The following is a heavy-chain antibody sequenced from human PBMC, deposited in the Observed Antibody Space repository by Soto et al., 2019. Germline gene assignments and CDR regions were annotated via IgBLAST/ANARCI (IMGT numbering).Heavy chain of an antibody. V-gene: IGHV4-31*03. J-gene: IGHJ6*04. D-gene: IGHD2-15*01. CDR1: GGSISSGGYY. CDR3: ARSGVLHTMDV. Sequence: SETLSLTCTVSGGSISSGGYYWSWIRQHPGKGLEWIGYIYYSGSTYYNPSLKSRVTISVDTSKNQFSLKLSSATAADTAVYYCARSGVLHTMDVWGKGTTVTVSS. CDR2: IYYSGST.